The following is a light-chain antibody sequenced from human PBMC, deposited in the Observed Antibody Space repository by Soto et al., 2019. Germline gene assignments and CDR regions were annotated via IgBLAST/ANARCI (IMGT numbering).Light chain of an antibody. CDR1: RIGSKS. CDR2: DDS. J-gene: IGLJ1*01. V-gene: IGLV3-21*02. Sequence: SYELTQPHSVSVAPGQTARITCGGNRIGSKSVQWYEQKAGQAPVLVDYDDSDRPSGIPGRFSGSKSGNTATLTISDVGAGDDADYYCQVWDSSRDHYVFGPGTKLTVL. CDR3: QVWDSSRDHYV.